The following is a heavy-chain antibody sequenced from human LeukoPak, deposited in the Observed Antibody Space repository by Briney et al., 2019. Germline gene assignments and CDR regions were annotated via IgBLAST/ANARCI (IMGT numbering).Heavy chain of an antibody. CDR1: GFTFSSYG. CDR3: AQDRGYCTNGVCYRFDY. D-gene: IGHD2-8*01. Sequence: PGGSLRLSCAASGFTFSSYGMHWVRQAPGKGLEWVAVVSYDGSNKYYADSVKGRFTISRDNSKNTLYLQMNSLRAEDTAVYYCAQDRGYCTNGVCYRFDYWGQATLVTVSS. J-gene: IGHJ4*02. CDR2: VSYDGSNK. V-gene: IGHV3-30*18.